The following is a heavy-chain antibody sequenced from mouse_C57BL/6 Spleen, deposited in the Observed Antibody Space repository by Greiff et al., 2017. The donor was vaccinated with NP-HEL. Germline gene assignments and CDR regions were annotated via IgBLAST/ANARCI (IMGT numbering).Heavy chain of an antibody. CDR2: IYPGSGST. CDR1: GYTFTSYW. Sequence: QVQLQQSGAELVKPGASVKMSCKASGYTFTSYWITWVKQRPGQGLEWIGDIYPGSGSTNYNEKFKSKATLTVDTSSSTAYMQLSSLTSEDSAVYYCARWRLFYAMDYWGQGTSVTVSS. CDR3: ARWRLFYAMDY. J-gene: IGHJ4*01. V-gene: IGHV1-55*01.